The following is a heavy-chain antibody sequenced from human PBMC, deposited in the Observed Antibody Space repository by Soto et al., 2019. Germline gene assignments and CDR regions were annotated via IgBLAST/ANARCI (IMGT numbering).Heavy chain of an antibody. V-gene: IGHV3-7*03. CDR2: IKQDGSEK. CDR1: GFTFSSYW. CDR3: ANGYSYGYYYYGMDV. J-gene: IGHJ6*02. Sequence: GGSLRLSCAASGFTFSSYWMSWVRQAPGKGLEWVANIKQDGSEKYYVDSVKGRFTISRDNAKNSLYLQMDSLRAEDTAVYYCANGYSYGYYYYGMDVWGQGTTVTVSS. D-gene: IGHD5-18*01.